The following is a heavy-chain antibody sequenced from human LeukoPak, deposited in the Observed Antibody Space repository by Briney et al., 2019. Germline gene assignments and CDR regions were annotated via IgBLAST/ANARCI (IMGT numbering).Heavy chain of an antibody. J-gene: IGHJ5*02. CDR1: GGSISSGDYY. CDR2: IYHSGST. D-gene: IGHD3-22*01. CDR3: ARRRSSEPNWFDP. V-gene: IGHV4-30-2*01. Sequence: SETLSLTCTVSGGSISSGDYYWSWIRQPPGKGLEWIGYIYHSGSTYYNPSLKSRVTISVDRSKNQFSPKLSSVTAADTAVYYCARRRSSEPNWFDPWGQGTLVTVSS.